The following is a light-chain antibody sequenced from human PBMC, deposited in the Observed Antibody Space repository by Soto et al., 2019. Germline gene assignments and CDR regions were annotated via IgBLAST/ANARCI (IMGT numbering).Light chain of an antibody. CDR1: SSNIGADYD. Sequence: QSVLTQPPSVSGAPGQRVTISCTGSSSNIGADYDVHWYQQVPGTAPKLLIYGNINRPSGVPDRFSGSKSGTSASLAITGLQADDEADYYCQSYDSGLPVVFGGGTKLSVL. V-gene: IGLV1-40*01. CDR2: GNI. CDR3: QSYDSGLPVV. J-gene: IGLJ2*01.